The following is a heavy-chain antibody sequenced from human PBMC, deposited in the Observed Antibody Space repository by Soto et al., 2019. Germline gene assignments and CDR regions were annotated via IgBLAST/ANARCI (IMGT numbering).Heavy chain of an antibody. D-gene: IGHD3-10*01. J-gene: IGHJ1*01. Sequence: GASVKVSCKTSGYTVTDYYIHWVRQAPGQGLEWVGLMYSSGDPATYAQKFQGRVFMTRDTSTNTVYMELSSLRSEDSALYYCVGASMWYGGCNWG. CDR2: MYSSGDPA. CDR3: VGASMWYGGCN. CDR1: GYTVTDYY. V-gene: IGHV1-46*01.